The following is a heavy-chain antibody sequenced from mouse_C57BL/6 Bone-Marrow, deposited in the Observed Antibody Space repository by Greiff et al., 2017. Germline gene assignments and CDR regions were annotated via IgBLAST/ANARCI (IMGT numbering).Heavy chain of an antibody. CDR1: GYAFTNYL. CDR3: ARSYYGSSYWYFDV. Sequence: VQLQQSGAELVRPGTSVTVSCKASGYAFTNYLIEWVKQRPGQGLEWIGVINPGSGGTNYNEKFKGKATLTADKSSSTAYMQLSSLTSEDSAVYFCARSYYGSSYWYFDVWGTGTTVTVSS. CDR2: INPGSGGT. D-gene: IGHD1-1*01. V-gene: IGHV1-54*01. J-gene: IGHJ1*03.